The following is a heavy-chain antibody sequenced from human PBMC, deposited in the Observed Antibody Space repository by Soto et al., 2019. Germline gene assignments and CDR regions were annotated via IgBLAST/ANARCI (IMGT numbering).Heavy chain of an antibody. CDR3: ARENSYFDY. CDR2: ISAYNANA. Sequence: QIQLLQSGAEVQKPGASVKVTCKASGYTFRNFGISWVRQAPGQGLEWMGWISAYNANANYAQKCQGRLTMTADTSTSTAYRELRSLRSDDTAVYYCARENSYFDYWGQGTLFTVSS. CDR1: GYTFRNFG. V-gene: IGHV1-18*01. J-gene: IGHJ4*02.